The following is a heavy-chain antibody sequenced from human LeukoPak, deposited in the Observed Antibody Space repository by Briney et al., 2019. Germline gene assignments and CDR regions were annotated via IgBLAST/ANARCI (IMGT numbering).Heavy chain of an antibody. CDR1: GYTFTGYY. Sequence: ASVKVSCKASGYTFTGYYMHWVRQAPGQGLEWMGWINPNSGGTIFAQKFQGRVTMTRDTSISTAYMELNSLKSDDTAMYYCVRRYCSGGTCYSDYWGQGTLVTVSS. CDR2: INPNSGGT. CDR3: VRRYCSGGTCYSDY. V-gene: IGHV1-2*02. D-gene: IGHD2-15*01. J-gene: IGHJ4*02.